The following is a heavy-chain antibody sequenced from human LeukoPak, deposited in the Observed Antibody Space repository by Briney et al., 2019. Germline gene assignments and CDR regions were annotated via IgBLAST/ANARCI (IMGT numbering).Heavy chain of an antibody. CDR3: ARGERGVIVYDGDY. V-gene: IGHV1-2*06. Sequence: ASAKVSCKASGYTFTGYYMHWVRQAPGQGLEWMGRINPNSGGTNYAQKFQGRVTMTRDTSISTAYMELSRLRSDDTAVYYCARGERGVIVYDGDYWGQGTLVTVSS. D-gene: IGHD3-10*01. J-gene: IGHJ4*02. CDR2: INPNSGGT. CDR1: GYTFTGYY.